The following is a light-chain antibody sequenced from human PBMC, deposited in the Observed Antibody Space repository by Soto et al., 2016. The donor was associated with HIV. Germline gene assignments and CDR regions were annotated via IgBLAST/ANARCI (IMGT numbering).Light chain of an antibody. V-gene: IGKV2D-29*01. Sequence: DIVMTQTPPILSVTPGQPASISCKSSRSLLHTDGKTYLYWYLQKPGQPPHLLIYEVSNRFSGVPDRFSGSGSGTDFPLKISRVEAEDVGVYYCMQGLHTPPTFGQGTILQIK. CDR1: RSLLHTDGKTY. CDR2: EVS. J-gene: IGKJ2*01. CDR3: MQGLHTPPT.